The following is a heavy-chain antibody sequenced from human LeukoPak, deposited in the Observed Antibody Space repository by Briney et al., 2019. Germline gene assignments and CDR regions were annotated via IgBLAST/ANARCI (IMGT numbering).Heavy chain of an antibody. CDR2: INPSDGNS. CDR1: GYTFTNYY. J-gene: IGHJ4*02. CDR3: AREVVGYSNIDY. D-gene: IGHD5-12*01. Sequence: ASVKVSCKASGYTFTNYYIHWVRQAPGQGLEWMGLINPSDGNSNYAQKFEGRIAVTTDTSTSTVYMELSGLRSGDTAVYYCAREVVGYSNIDYWGQGTLVTVSS. V-gene: IGHV1-46*01.